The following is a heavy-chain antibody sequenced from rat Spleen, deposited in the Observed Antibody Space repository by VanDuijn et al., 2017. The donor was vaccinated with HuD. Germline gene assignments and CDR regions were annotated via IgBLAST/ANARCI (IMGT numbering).Heavy chain of an antibody. CDR3: TILGY. CDR1: GFSLTGNN. Sequence: QVQLKESGPGLVQPSQTLSLTCTVSGFSLTGNNVHWVRQPPGKGLEWMGAIWSGGDTDYNSTLKSRLSISRDNSKSQVFLKMNSLQTEDTAIYFCTILGYWGQGVMVTVSS. J-gene: IGHJ2*01. V-gene: IGHV2-1*01. CDR2: IWSGGDT. D-gene: IGHD3-1*01.